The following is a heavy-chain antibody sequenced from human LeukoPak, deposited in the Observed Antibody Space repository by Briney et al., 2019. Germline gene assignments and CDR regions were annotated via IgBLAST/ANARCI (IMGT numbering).Heavy chain of an antibody. J-gene: IGHJ4*02. CDR1: GGSISSYY. CDR2: IYYSGST. Sequence: KPSETLSLTCTVSGGSISSYYWSWIRQPPGKGLEWIGYIYYSGSTNYNPSLKSRVTISVDTSKNQFSLKLSSVTAADTAVYYCARARHDYYDSSGYYLRLFDYWGQGTLVTVSS. CDR3: ARARHDYYDSSGYYLRLFDY. D-gene: IGHD3-22*01. V-gene: IGHV4-59*01.